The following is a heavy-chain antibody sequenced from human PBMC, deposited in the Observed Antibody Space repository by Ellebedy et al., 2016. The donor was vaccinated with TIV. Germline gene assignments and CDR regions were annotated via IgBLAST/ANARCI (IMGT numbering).Heavy chain of an antibody. V-gene: IGHV3-53*05. Sequence: GESLKISCAASGFTVSSNYMSWVRQAPGKGLEWVSVIYSGGSTYYADSVKGRFTISRDNSKNTLYLQMNSLRAEDTAVYYCARVSQVWFGELLTRNYYYGMDVWGQGTTVTVSS. CDR1: GFTVSSNY. J-gene: IGHJ6*02. CDR2: IYSGGST. D-gene: IGHD3-10*01. CDR3: ARVSQVWFGELLTRNYYYGMDV.